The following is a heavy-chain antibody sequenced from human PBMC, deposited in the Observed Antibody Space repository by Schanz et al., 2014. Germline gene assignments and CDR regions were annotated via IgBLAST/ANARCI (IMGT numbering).Heavy chain of an antibody. CDR2: ISGSSSTK. D-gene: IGHD2-8*01. V-gene: IGHV3-48*01. Sequence: EVQLVESGGGLVQPGGSLRLSCAASGITFSGYSMNWVRQAPGKGLEWVSYISGSSSTKYYADSVKGRFTISRDNGKKLLYRQRNSVRAEDPVVYSGARDYESDLYSPRHDAFDVWGQGTVVTVSS. J-gene: IGHJ3*01. CDR3: ARDYESDLYSPRHDAFDV. CDR1: GITFSGYS.